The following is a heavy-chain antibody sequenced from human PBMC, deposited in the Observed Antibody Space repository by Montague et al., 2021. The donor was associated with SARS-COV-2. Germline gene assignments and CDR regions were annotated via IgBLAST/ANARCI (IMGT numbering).Heavy chain of an antibody. J-gene: IGHJ3*01. CDR1: GGSIRSGSYY. Sequence: TLSLTFTVSGGSIRSGSYYWSWIRQPAGKGLEWIGRIYSSGSTNYNPSLKSRVTMSIDTSKNQFSLKVSSVTAAETAVYYCARLKRYFDSSGSPSAFDFWGQGTMVTVSS. D-gene: IGHD3-22*01. CDR2: IYSSGST. CDR3: ARLKRYFDSSGSPSAFDF. V-gene: IGHV4-61*02.